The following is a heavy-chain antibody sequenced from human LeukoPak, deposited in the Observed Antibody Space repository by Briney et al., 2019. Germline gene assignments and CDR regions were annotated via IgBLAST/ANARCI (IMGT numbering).Heavy chain of an antibody. Sequence: SETLSLTCTVSGGSISSSSYYWGWIRQPPGKGLEWIGSIYYSGSTYYNPSLKSRVTISVDTSKNQFSLKLSSVTAADTAVYYCARDRGGSQYWGIDAFDIWGQGTMVTVSS. V-gene: IGHV4-39*07. D-gene: IGHD7-27*01. CDR3: ARDRGGSQYWGIDAFDI. CDR2: IYYSGST. CDR1: GGSISSSSYY. J-gene: IGHJ3*02.